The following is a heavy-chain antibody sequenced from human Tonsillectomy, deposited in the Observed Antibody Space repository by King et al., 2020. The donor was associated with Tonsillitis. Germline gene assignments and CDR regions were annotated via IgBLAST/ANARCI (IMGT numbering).Heavy chain of an antibody. D-gene: IGHD6-19*01. CDR3: ASAYAYSSNRYGSRAIDAFNV. CDR1: GGTFGNHA. Sequence: QLVQSGAEVKKRGSSVKVSCKASGGTFGNHAISWVRQAPGQGLEWMGGIIPVFNTVNYAQRFQDRVTITAEKSTATAYLDLSSLRSDDTAIYYCASAYAYSSNRYGSRAIDAFNVWGQGTVVSVS. V-gene: IGHV1-69*06. CDR2: IIPVFNTV. J-gene: IGHJ3*01.